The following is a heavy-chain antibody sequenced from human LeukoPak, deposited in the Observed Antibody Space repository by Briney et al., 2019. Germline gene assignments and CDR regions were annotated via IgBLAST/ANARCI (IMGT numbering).Heavy chain of an antibody. J-gene: IGHJ4*02. V-gene: IGHV4-39*01. CDR3: ARAHRDILTGAIDY. CDR2: IYYSGST. CDR1: GGSISSSSYY. D-gene: IGHD3-9*01. Sequence: SETLSLTCTVSGGSISSSSYYWGWIRQPPGKGLEWIGSIYYSGSTYYNPSLKSRVTISVDTSKNQFSLKLSSVTAADTAVYYCARAHRDILTGAIDYWGQGTLVTVSS.